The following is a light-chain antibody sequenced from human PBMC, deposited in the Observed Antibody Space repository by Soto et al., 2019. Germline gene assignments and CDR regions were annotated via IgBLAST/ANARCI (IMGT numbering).Light chain of an antibody. Sequence: EIVLTQSPGTLSLSPGERATLSCRASQSVTSSQVAWYQQKPGQAPRLLIYGASSRATGIPDRFSGVGSETDFTLTSSRLEPEYFAVYYCQQYDTAPHTFGQGTKLEIK. CDR2: GAS. J-gene: IGKJ2*01. CDR3: QQYDTAPHT. V-gene: IGKV3-20*01. CDR1: QSVTSSQ.